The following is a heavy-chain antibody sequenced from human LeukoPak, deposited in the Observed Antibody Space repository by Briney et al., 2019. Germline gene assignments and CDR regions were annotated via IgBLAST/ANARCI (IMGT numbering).Heavy chain of an antibody. CDR3: ARDRGDYVWGSYRYTLDY. D-gene: IGHD3-16*02. CDR2: IIPIFGTA. Sequence: SVKVSCKASGGTFSSYAISRVRQAPGQGLEWMGRIIPIFGTANYAQKFQGRVTITTDESTSTAYMELSSLRSEDTAVYYCARDRGDYVWGSYRYTLDYWGQGTLVTVSS. V-gene: IGHV1-69*05. J-gene: IGHJ4*02. CDR1: GGTFSSYA.